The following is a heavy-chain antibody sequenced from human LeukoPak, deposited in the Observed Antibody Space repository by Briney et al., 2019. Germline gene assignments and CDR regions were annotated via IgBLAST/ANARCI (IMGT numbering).Heavy chain of an antibody. CDR1: GFTFSSYA. D-gene: IGHD3-10*01. J-gene: IGHJ6*02. CDR2: VGGSGGST. V-gene: IGHV3-23*01. Sequence: GGSLRLSCAASGFTFSSYAMSWVRQTPGKGLEWVSAVGGSGGSTDYADSVKGRFTISRDNSKNTLYLQMNSLRAEDTALYYCAKQRGAVRGALDVWGQGTTVTVSS. CDR3: AKQRGAVRGALDV.